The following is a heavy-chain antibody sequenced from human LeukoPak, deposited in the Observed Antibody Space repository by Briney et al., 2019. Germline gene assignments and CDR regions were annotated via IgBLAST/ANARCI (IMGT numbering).Heavy chain of an antibody. CDR1: GFTFSSYG. J-gene: IGHJ4*02. V-gene: IGHV3-30*18. D-gene: IGHD3-22*01. CDR2: TSYDGSNK. Sequence: PGRSLRLSCAASGFTFSSYGMHWVRQAPGQGLEWVAVTSYDGSNKDYADSVKGRFTISRDNSKNTLYLQMNSLRTEDTAVYYCAKRLGDYFDYWGQGTLVTVSS. CDR3: AKRLGDYFDY.